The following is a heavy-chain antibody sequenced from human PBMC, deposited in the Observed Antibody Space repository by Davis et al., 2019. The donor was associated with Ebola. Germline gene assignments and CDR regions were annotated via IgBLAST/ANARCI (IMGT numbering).Heavy chain of an antibody. CDR1: GYTFTSYY. CDR3: ARETYYYDSSGYYFRYFFDY. CDR2: INPSGGST. D-gene: IGHD3-22*01. Sequence: ASVKVSCKASGYTFTSYYMHWVRQAPGQGLEWMGIINPSGGSTSYAQKFQGRVTMTRDTSTSTVYMALSSLRSEDTAVYYCARETYYYDSSGYYFRYFFDYWGQGTLVTVSS. V-gene: IGHV1-46*01. J-gene: IGHJ4*02.